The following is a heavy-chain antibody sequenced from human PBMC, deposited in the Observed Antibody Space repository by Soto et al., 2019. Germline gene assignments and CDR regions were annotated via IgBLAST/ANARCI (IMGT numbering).Heavy chain of an antibody. J-gene: IGHJ4*01. Sequence: QVHLVQSGAEVKKPGSSVKVSCKASGGSFSTYAINWLRQAPGQGLEWMGGIIPLFGTENYAQNFQDRFTFTAYKSTTTAYMAVRSLTSEDTAVYYCATGFWSGPIAHDFDYWGQGTLVSVSS. D-gene: IGHD3-3*01. CDR1: GGSFSTYA. CDR2: IIPLFGTE. CDR3: ATGFWSGPIAHDFDY. V-gene: IGHV1-69*06.